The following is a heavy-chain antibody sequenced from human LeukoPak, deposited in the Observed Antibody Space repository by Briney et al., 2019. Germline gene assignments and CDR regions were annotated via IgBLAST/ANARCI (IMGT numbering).Heavy chain of an antibody. CDR3: ARGAYYDSSGYYYVFDY. CDR2: MNPNSGNT. CDR1: GYTFTSYD. Sequence: ASVKVSCKASGYTFTSYDINWVRQVTGQGLEWMGWMNPNSGNTGYAQKFQGRVTITRNTSISTAYMELSSLRSEDTAVYYCARGAYYDSSGYYYVFDYWGQGTLVTVSS. J-gene: IGHJ4*02. V-gene: IGHV1-8*03. D-gene: IGHD3-22*01.